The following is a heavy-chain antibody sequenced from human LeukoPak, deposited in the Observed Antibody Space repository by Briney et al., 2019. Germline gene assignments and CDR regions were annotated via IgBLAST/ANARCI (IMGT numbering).Heavy chain of an antibody. V-gene: IGHV3-21*01. CDR2: ISSSSSYI. D-gene: IGHD4-17*01. Sequence: PGGSLRLSCAASGFTFSNYSMNWVRQSPGKGLEWGSSISSSSSYIFYADSVKGRFTISRDDAKNSLFLQMNNLRAEDTALYYCARVTYGDYVGHDWGQGTLLTVSS. CDR1: GFTFSNYS. J-gene: IGHJ4*02. CDR3: ARVTYGDYVGHD.